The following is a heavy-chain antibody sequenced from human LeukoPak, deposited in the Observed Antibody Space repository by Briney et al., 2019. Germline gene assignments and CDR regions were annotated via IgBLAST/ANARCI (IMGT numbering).Heavy chain of an antibody. V-gene: IGHV4-38-2*01. Sequence: DPSETLSLTCAVSGYFISSGYYWGWIRQPPGKGLEWIGSIYHTGRTYYSSSLRSRFTISVDTSKNQFSLKLSSVTAADTAVYYCAKSHNYYYDTNGYYTAFDIWGQGTMVTVSS. D-gene: IGHD3-22*01. CDR3: AKSHNYYYDTNGYYTAFDI. CDR1: GYFISSGYY. J-gene: IGHJ3*02. CDR2: IYHTGRT.